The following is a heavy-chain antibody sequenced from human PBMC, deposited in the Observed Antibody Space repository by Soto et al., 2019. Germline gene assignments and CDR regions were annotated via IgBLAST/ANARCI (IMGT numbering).Heavy chain of an antibody. D-gene: IGHD3-22*01. CDR2: IWYDGSNK. Sequence: PSGTMKLACAASGDTFSSYGLHWVRQPPGKGLEWVAVIWYDGSNKYYADPVKRRITISRDNSKNTLYQQMNSTRADANAEDYCAIGCVVLDYTDSSGYYRPYRLDCWGQGTLVTVSS. V-gene: IGHV3-33*01. CDR1: GDTFSSYG. J-gene: IGHJ4*02. CDR3: AIGCVVLDYTDSSGYYRPYRLDC.